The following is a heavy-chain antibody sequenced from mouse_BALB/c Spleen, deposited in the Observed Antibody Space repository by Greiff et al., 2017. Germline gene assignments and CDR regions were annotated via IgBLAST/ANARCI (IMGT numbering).Heavy chain of an antibody. D-gene: IGHD2-4*01. CDR3: TRGYEYDAGFAY. CDR1: GYTFTSYW. J-gene: IGHJ3*01. CDR2: IYPSDSYT. V-gene: IGHV1-69*02. Sequence: QVQLQQPGAELVRPGASVKLSCKASGYTFTSYWINWVKQRPGQGLEWIGNIYPSDSYTNYNQKFKDKATLTVDKSSSTAYMQLSSPTSEDSAVYYCTRGYEYDAGFAYWGQGTLVTVSA.